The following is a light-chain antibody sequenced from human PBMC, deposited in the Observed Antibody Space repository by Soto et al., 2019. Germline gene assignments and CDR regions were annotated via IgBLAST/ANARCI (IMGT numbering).Light chain of an antibody. J-gene: IGKJ3*01. CDR2: GAS. V-gene: IGKV3-20*01. CDR1: PSLTSSH. Sequence: ETVLTQSPGTLSLSPGERATLSCRASPSLTSSHLAWYQQRPGQATRLLIFGASNMATGSPDRFSGGGSGAEFTLTIRRLEPEDSAVYYCQQYDDSRTFGPGTKVDMK. CDR3: QQYDDSRT.